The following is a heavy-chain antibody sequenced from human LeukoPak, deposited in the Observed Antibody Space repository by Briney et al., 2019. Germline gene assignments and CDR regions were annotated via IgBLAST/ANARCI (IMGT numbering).Heavy chain of an antibody. J-gene: IGHJ4*02. D-gene: IGHD3-10*01. CDR3: AKDDRSVVRGTSDF. CDR2: ISSSGGST. V-gene: IGHV3-23*01. CDR1: GFTFSSYA. Sequence: PGGSLRLSCAASGFTFSSYAMSWVRQAPGKGLEWASAISSSGGSTYYADSVKGRFSIFRDNSKNTLSLQMNSLRAEDTAVYYCAKDDRSVVRGTSDFGGQGSLVTVSS.